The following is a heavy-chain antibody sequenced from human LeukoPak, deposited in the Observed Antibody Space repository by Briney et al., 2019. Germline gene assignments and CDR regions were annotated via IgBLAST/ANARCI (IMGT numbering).Heavy chain of an antibody. J-gene: IGHJ4*02. V-gene: IGHV1-2*02. Sequence: ASVKVSCKASGYTFTGYYMHWVRQAPGQGLEWMGWINPNSGGTNYAQKFQGRVTMTRDTSISTAYMELSSLRSEDTAVYYCVRLDCTSISCYLNYWGQGALVTVSS. CDR3: VRLDCTSISCYLNY. CDR1: GYTFTGYY. D-gene: IGHD2-2*01. CDR2: INPNSGGT.